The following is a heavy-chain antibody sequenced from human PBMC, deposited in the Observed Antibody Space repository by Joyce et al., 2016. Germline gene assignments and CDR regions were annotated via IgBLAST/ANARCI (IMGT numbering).Heavy chain of an antibody. J-gene: IGHJ4*02. CDR3: TRGRDFGDHSFDY. Sequence: QLQLQESGSGLVKPSQTLSLTCAVSGGSISSGGYSWSWLRQPPGKALEWIGFIYDSGSTSYNSSLKSRVTISIDRSKNQFSLNLSSVTAADTAVYFCTRGRDFGDHSFDYWGQGILVTVSS. V-gene: IGHV4-30-2*01. D-gene: IGHD4-17*01. CDR2: IYDSGST. CDR1: GGSISSGGYS.